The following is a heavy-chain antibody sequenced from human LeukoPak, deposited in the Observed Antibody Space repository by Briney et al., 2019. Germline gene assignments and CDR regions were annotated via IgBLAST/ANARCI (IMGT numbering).Heavy chain of an antibody. D-gene: IGHD2-21*02. CDR2: INHSGYT. Sequence: SETLSLTCAVSGVSFDDYYWSWVRQTPGKGLEWIGEINHSGYTNDSPSLKSRVTLSIDTSRKQFSLNLRSVTVADTGIYYCTRTTAGHDYWGQGTLVTVSS. CDR1: GVSFDDYY. J-gene: IGHJ4*02. CDR3: TRTTAGHDY. V-gene: IGHV4-34*01.